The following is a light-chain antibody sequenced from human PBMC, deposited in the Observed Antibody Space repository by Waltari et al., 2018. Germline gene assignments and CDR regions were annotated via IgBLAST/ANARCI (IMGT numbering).Light chain of an antibody. Sequence: SYLLTQPPSVSGAPGQPARTTRDGTTIGSKKVHWYRQKPGQAPVLVVYDDGDRPPGIPERFSGSNSGNTATLTISRVDAGDEADYYCQVWDSGSDHYVFGTVTKVTVL. CDR2: DDG. J-gene: IGLJ1*01. CDR3: QVWDSGSDHYV. V-gene: IGLV3-21*02. CDR1: TIGSKK.